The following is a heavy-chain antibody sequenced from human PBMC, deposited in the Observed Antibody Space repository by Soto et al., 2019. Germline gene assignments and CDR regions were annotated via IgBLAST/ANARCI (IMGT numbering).Heavy chain of an antibody. CDR2: ISYSGNS. CDR3: ARDRSVSSRPSYGYYRMDV. Sequence: QVQLQEPGPGLVNPSQTLSLTCSVSGGSITSGDYYWSWVRQRPGKALEWIGYISYSGNSYYTPSLKSRLTISIGTSKNQLALKLSSVTGADTAVYFCARDRSVSSRPSYGYYRMDVWGQGTTVTVS. V-gene: IGHV4-31*03. J-gene: IGHJ6*02. D-gene: IGHD4-17*01. CDR1: GGSITSGDYY.